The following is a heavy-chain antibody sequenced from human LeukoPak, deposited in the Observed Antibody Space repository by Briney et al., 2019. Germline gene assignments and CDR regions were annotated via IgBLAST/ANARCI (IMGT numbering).Heavy chain of an antibody. CDR3: ARGPLGYYDSSGYYYEYYFGY. CDR1: GGSISCGGYY. D-gene: IGHD3-22*01. J-gene: IGHJ4*02. V-gene: IGHV4-30-4*01. CDR2: IFYSGNT. Sequence: SETLSLTCTVSGGSISCGGYYWSWIRQPPGKGLKWIGYIFYSGNTYYNPSLKSRVPISVDTSKNQFSLKLSSVTAADTAVYYCARGPLGYYDSSGYYYEYYFGYWGQGTLVTVSS.